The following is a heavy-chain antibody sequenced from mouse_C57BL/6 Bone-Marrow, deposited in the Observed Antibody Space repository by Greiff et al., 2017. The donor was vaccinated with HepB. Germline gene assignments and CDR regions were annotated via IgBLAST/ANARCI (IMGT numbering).Heavy chain of an antibody. CDR3: ARESPSYCDNEDYAMDY. Sequence: QVQLQQSGAELVRPGASVKLSCKASGYTFTDYYINWVKQRPGQGLEWIARIYPGSGNTYYNEKFKGKATLTAETSSSNAYMQLSSLTSEYSAVYFCARESPSYCDNEDYAMDYWGQGTSVTVSS. J-gene: IGHJ4*01. V-gene: IGHV1-76*01. CDR2: IYPGSGNT. D-gene: IGHD2-4*01. CDR1: GYTFTDYY.